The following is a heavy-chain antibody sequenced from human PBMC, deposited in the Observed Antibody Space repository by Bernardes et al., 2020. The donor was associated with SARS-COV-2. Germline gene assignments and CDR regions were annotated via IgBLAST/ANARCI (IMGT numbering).Heavy chain of an antibody. Sequence: GGSLRLSCTASGFTFSSYWVHWVRKAPGKGLVWVSRTNSDGTSTTHADSVKGRFTISRDNAKNTLYLQMNSLRAEDTAVYYCARSTTHYYYYYMDVWGKGTTVTVSS. D-gene: IGHD1-1*01. J-gene: IGHJ6*03. CDR2: TNSDGTST. CDR3: ARSTTHYYYYYMDV. V-gene: IGHV3-74*03. CDR1: GFTFSSYW.